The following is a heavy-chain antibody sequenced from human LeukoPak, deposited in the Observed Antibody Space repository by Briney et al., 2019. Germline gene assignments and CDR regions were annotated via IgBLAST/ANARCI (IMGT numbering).Heavy chain of an antibody. Sequence: PSETLSLTCTVSGGSISSYYWSWIRQPPGKGLGWIGYIYYSGNTNYNPSLKSRVTISVDTSKNQFSLKLSSVTAADTAVYYCARGGYSYGRYGYFDYWGQGTLVTVSP. CDR1: GGSISSYY. D-gene: IGHD5-18*01. CDR2: IYYSGNT. CDR3: ARGGYSYGRYGYFDY. V-gene: IGHV4-59*01. J-gene: IGHJ4*02.